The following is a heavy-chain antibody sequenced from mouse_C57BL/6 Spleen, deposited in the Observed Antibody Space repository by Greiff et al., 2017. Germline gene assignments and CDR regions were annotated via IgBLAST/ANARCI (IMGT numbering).Heavy chain of an antibody. CDR1: GYTFTSYW. CDR3: ERWAYGYDGDLSMDD. D-gene: IGHD2-2*01. V-gene: IGHV1-55*01. J-gene: IGHJ4*01. Sequence: QVQLKQPGAELVKPGASVTMSCTASGYTFTSYWITWVKQRPGQGLEWIGDIYPGSGSTNYNEKFKSKATLTVDTSSSTAYMQLSSLTSEDSAVYYCERWAYGYDGDLSMDDWGQGTSVTVSS. CDR2: IYPGSGST.